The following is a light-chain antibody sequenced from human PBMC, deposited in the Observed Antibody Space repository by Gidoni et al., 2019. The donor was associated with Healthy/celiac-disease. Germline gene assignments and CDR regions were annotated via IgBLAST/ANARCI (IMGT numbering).Light chain of an antibody. CDR2: AAS. Sequence: AIRMTQSPSSFSASTGDRVTITCRASQGISSYLAWYQQKPGKAPKLLIYAASTLQSGVPSRFSGSGSGTDFTLTISCLQSEDFATYYCQQYYSYPYTFGQXIKLEIK. CDR1: QGISSY. V-gene: IGKV1-8*01. J-gene: IGKJ2*01. CDR3: QQYYSYPYT.